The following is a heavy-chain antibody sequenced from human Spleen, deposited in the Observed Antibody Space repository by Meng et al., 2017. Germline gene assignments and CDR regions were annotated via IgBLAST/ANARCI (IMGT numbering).Heavy chain of an antibody. D-gene: IGHD1-26*01. CDR3: AKVDSGSYSGLFNS. CDR1: GFTLSSYS. CDR2: TTSNTDYI. V-gene: IGHV3-21*04. Sequence: GESLKISCAASGFTLSSYSMNWVRQAPGKGLEWVSSTTSNTDYIYYADSVKGRFTISRDNSKNTLYLQMNSLRPEDTAVYFCAKVDSGSYSGLFNSWGQGTRVTVSS. J-gene: IGHJ4*02.